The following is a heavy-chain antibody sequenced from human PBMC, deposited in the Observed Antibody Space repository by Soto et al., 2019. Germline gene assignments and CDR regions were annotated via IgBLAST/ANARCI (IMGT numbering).Heavy chain of an antibody. CDR1: GGSISSSNW. Sequence: SQTLSLTCAVSGGSISSSNWWSWVRQPPGKGLEWIGEIYHSGSTNYNPSLKSRVTISVDKSKNQFSLKLSSVTAADTAVYYCARASGGYYGSGSYYNEPPYYGMDVWGQGTTVTV. CDR3: ARASGGYYGSGSYYNEPPYYGMDV. V-gene: IGHV4-4*02. J-gene: IGHJ6*02. CDR2: IYHSGST. D-gene: IGHD3-10*01.